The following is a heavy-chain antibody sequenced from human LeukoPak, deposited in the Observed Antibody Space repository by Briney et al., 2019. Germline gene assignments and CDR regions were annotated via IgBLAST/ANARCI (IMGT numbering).Heavy chain of an antibody. Sequence: PSETLSLTCTVSGGSISSSSYYWGWIRQPPGKGLEWIGSIYYSGSTYYNPSLKSRVTISVDTSKNQFSLKLSSVTAADTAVYYCARGVYDSSGYHEAEYFQHWGQGTLVTVSS. D-gene: IGHD3-22*01. CDR3: ARGVYDSSGYHEAEYFQH. J-gene: IGHJ1*01. CDR2: IYYSGST. V-gene: IGHV4-39*07. CDR1: GGSISSSSYY.